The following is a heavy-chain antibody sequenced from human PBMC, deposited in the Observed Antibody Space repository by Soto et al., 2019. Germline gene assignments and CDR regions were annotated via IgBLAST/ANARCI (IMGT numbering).Heavy chain of an antibody. Sequence: GGSLRLSCAASGFTFSSYWMSWVRQAPGKGLEWVANIKQDGSEKYYVDSVKGRFTISRDNAKNSLYLQMNSLRAEDMAVYYCARVRKLWFGELFSYGMDVWGQGTTVTVSS. D-gene: IGHD3-10*01. CDR2: IKQDGSEK. CDR1: GFTFSSYW. CDR3: ARVRKLWFGELFSYGMDV. V-gene: IGHV3-7*05. J-gene: IGHJ6*02.